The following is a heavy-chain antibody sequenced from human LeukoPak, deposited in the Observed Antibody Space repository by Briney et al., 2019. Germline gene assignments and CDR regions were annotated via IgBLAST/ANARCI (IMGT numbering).Heavy chain of an antibody. D-gene: IGHD4-17*01. CDR2: ISYDGSNK. J-gene: IGHJ5*02. CDR1: GFTFSSYP. CDR3: ARHTVTTFSDWFDP. V-gene: IGHV3-30-3*01. Sequence: GGSLRLSCAASGFTFSSYPMHWVRQAPGKGLEWVAVISYDGSNKYYADSVKGRFTISRDNAKNSLYLQMNSLRAEDTAVYYCARHTVTTFSDWFDPWGQGTLVTVSS.